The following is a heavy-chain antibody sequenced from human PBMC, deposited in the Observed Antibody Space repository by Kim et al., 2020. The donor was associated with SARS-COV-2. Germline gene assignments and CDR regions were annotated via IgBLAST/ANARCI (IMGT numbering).Heavy chain of an antibody. CDR2: IYYSGST. CDR1: GGSISSSSYY. CDR3: ARGRRSMVRGFGENWFDP. J-gene: IGHJ5*02. V-gene: IGHV4-39*07. Sequence: SETLSLTCTVSGGSISSSSYYWGWIRQPPGKGLEWIGSIYYSGSTYYNPSLKSRVTISVDTSKNQFSLKLSSVTAADTAVYYCARGRRSMVRGFGENWFDPWGQGTLVTVSS. D-gene: IGHD3-10*01.